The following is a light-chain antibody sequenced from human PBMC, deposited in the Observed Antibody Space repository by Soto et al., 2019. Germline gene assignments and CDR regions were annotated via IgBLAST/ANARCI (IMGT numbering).Light chain of an antibody. CDR2: GAS. J-gene: IGKJ1*01. Sequence: ENVLTQSPGTLSLSPGERATLSCRASQSVAINYLDLHQQKPGQAPRLLIFGASSRASGIPDRFSGSGSGTDFTLTISRLEPEDSAVYYCQQYGGPWTFGQGTKVEIK. CDR3: QQYGGPWT. V-gene: IGKV3-20*01. CDR1: QSVAINY.